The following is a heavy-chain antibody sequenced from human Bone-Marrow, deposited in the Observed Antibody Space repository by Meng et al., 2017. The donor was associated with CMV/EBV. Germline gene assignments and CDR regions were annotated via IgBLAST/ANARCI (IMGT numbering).Heavy chain of an antibody. CDR3: ARIAAAGFDY. J-gene: IGHJ4*02. D-gene: IGHD6-13*01. CDR1: GFTFSSYS. Sequence: GGSLRLSCAASGFTFSSYSMNWVRQAPGKGLEWVSYISSSSTIYYADSVKGRFTISRDNAKNSLYLQMNSLRAEDTAVYYCARIAAAGFDYWGQGTLVTVSS. V-gene: IGHV3-48*04. CDR2: ISSSSTI.